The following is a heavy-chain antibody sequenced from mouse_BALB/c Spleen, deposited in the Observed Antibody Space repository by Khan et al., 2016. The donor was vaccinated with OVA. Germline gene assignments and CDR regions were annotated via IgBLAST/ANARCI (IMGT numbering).Heavy chain of an antibody. J-gene: IGHJ4*01. CDR2: VTYSGNT. CDR1: GDSITSGF. V-gene: IGHV3-8*02. Sequence: EVQLQEAGPNLVKPSQTLSLTCSVTGDSITSGFWNWIRKFPGNKFEYMGYVTYSGNTYYNPSLNSRISFTRDTSKSQYYLQLNSVTTEDTATYFCARSYGSWTMDYWGQGTSVTVSS. CDR3: ARSYGSWTMDY. D-gene: IGHD1-1*01.